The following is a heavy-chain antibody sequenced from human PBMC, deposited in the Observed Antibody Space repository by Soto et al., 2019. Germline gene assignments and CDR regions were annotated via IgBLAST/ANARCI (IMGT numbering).Heavy chain of an antibody. J-gene: IGHJ4*02. Sequence: RASVKVSCKASGGTFSSYAISWVRQAPGQGLEWMGGIIPIFGTANYAQKFQGRVTITADESTSTAYMELSSLRSEDTAVYYCARGPGIAAAGPTPNYYFDYWGQGTLVTVSS. CDR1: GGTFSSYA. CDR2: IIPIFGTA. D-gene: IGHD6-13*01. V-gene: IGHV1-69*13. CDR3: ARGPGIAAAGPTPNYYFDY.